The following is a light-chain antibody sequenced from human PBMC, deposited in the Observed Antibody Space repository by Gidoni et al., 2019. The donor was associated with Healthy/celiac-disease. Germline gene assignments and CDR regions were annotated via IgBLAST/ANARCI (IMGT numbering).Light chain of an antibody. V-gene: IGLV2-14*01. J-gene: IGLJ3*02. CDR1: SSDVGGYNY. CDR3: SSYTSSSTPWV. CDR2: DVS. Sequence: QSALTQPASVSGSPGPSITISCTGTSSDVGGYNYVSWYQQPPGKAPKLMIYDVSNRPSGVSNRFSGSKSGNTASLTISGLQAEDEADYYCSSYTSSSTPWVFGGGTKLTVL.